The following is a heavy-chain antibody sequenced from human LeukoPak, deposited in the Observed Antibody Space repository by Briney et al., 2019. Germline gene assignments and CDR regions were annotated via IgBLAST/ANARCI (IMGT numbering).Heavy chain of an antibody. J-gene: IGHJ4*02. V-gene: IGHV4-39*01. CDR3: ARQLPTAAADTRGYFDY. D-gene: IGHD6-25*01. CDR1: GGSISSSSYY. Sequence: SETLSLTCTVSGGSISSSSYYWGWIRQPPGKGLEWIGTIYYGGSTYYNPSLKSRVTISVDTSKNQFSLKLTSVTAADAAVYFCARQLPTAAADTRGYFDYWGQGTVVTVSS. CDR2: IYYGGST.